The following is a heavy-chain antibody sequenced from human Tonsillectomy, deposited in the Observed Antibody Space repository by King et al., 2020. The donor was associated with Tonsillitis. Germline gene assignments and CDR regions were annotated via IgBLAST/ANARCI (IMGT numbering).Heavy chain of an antibody. CDR1: GFTFSSYA. J-gene: IGHJ4*02. CDR3: AKPPGDSDGYNRTNN. D-gene: IGHD5-24*01. Sequence: VQLVESGGGLVQPGGSLGLSCAASGFTFSSYAMSCVRQAPGEGLEWVSAISGSGGSTYYADSVKGRFTISRDNSMNTLYLQMNSLRAEDTAIYYCAKPPGDSDGYNRTNNWGQGTLVTVSS. V-gene: IGHV3-23*04. CDR2: ISGSGGST.